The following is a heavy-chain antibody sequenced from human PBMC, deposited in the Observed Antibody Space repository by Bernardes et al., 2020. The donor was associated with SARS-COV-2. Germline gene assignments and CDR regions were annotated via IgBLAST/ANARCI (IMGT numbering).Heavy chain of an antibody. Sequence: GGSLRLSCAASGFPFSIHGMHWVRQAPGKGLEWVAVISYHGTETSYADSVKGRFTISRDNSKNTLYLQMNSLRAEDTALYYCVKEPYGDYAFDYWGQGTLVTVSS. CDR2: ISYHGTET. V-gene: IGHV3-30*18. CDR3: VKEPYGDYAFDY. J-gene: IGHJ4*02. CDR1: GFPFSIHG. D-gene: IGHD4-17*01.